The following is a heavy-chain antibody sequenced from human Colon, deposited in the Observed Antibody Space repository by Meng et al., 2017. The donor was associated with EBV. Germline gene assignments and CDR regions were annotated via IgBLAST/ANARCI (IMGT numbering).Heavy chain of an antibody. CDR2: INSNWNT. CDR3: VRVRGDFDY. J-gene: IGHJ4*02. CDR1: GDSVSDTNHF. V-gene: IGHV4-39*07. D-gene: IGHD3-16*01. Sequence: QLQLPESGPGLGKPSETLSLTCIVSGDSVSDTNHFWGWVRQAPGKGLEWVGSINSNWNTYSNPSLTSRVTMSLDTSKNQFSLKLSSVTAADTAVYYCVRVRGDFDYWGQGTLVTVSS.